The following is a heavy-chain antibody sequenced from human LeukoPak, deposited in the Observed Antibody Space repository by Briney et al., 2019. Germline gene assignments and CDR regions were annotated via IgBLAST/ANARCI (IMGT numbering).Heavy chain of an antibody. CDR2: INHSGST. CDR3: ARGMGPFVY. V-gene: IGHV4-34*01. CDR1: GGSFSGYY. J-gene: IGHJ4*02. Sequence: PSETLSLTCAVYGGSFSGYYWSWIRQPPGKGLEWIGEINHSGSTNYNPSLKSRVTISVDTSKNQFSLKRSSVTAADTAVYYCARGMGPFVYWGQGTLVTVSS. D-gene: IGHD1-26*01.